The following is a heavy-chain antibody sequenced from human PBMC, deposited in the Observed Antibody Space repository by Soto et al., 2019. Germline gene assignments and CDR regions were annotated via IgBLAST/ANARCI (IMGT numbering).Heavy chain of an antibody. V-gene: IGHV3-48*04. D-gene: IGHD3-16*01. CDR3: ACDRYYYSSDL. CDR2: SSPRGDTI. J-gene: IGHJ4*02. CDR1: GFSLANYP. Sequence: GGSLRLSCVASGFSLANYPMNWVRQTPGKGLEWISYSSPRGDTIYYADSVEGRFTVSRDNAKKLVYLEMNSLRVEDTAVYYCACDRYYYSSDLWGQGTPVTVSS.